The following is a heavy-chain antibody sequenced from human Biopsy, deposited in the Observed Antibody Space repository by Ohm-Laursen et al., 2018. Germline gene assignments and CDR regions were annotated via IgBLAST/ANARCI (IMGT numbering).Heavy chain of an antibody. V-gene: IGHV1-8*01. CDR2: MNPNSGNT. Sequence: ASVKVSCKASGYTFTSYDINWVRQATGQGLEWMGWMNPNSGNTDYAQKFQGRVTMTRNTSISTAYMGLNSLRSEDTAVYYCARGSFWFGGNYYYYGMDVWGQGTTVTVSS. D-gene: IGHD3-10*01. J-gene: IGHJ6*02. CDR3: ARGSFWFGGNYYYYGMDV. CDR1: GYTFTSYD.